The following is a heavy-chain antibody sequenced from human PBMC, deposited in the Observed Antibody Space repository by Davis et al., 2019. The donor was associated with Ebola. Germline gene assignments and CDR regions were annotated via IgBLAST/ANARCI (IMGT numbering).Heavy chain of an antibody. J-gene: IGHJ4*02. CDR1: GYIFRSYG. V-gene: IGHV1-18*04. CDR2: ISTYNGNT. D-gene: IGHD6-25*01. Sequence: AASVKVSCKASGYIFRSYGISWVRQAPGQGLEWMGWISTYNGNTKYAQNFQGRVTMTTDTSTYTAYMELRSLRSDDTAVYYCARDRAATVIEYWGQGTLVTVSS. CDR3: ARDRAATVIEY.